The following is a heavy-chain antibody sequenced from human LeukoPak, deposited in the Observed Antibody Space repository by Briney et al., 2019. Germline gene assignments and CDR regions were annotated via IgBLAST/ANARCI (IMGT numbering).Heavy chain of an antibody. J-gene: IGHJ4*02. Sequence: GALSLSCTVSGFTFSTYAMNWVRQAPGKGLEWVSTISDSGGRSYYADSVKGRFTISRDNSKNTLYLQMNSLRAEDTAVYYCAKLSDYWGQGTLVTVSS. V-gene: IGHV3-23*01. CDR3: AKLSDY. CDR1: GFTFSTYA. CDR2: ISDSGGRS.